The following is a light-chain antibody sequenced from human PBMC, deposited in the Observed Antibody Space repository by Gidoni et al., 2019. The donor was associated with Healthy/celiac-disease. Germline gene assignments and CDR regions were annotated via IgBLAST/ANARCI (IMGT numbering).Light chain of an antibody. CDR3: QVWDSSSDHVV. Sequence: SSVLPQPPSVSVAPGPTARITCGGNNIGSKSVHWSQQKPGQAPVLVIYDDSDRPSGIPERFSGSNSGNTATLTISRVEAGDEADYYCQVWDSSSDHVVFGGGTKLTV. V-gene: IGLV3-21*02. J-gene: IGLJ2*01. CDR2: DDS. CDR1: NIGSKS.